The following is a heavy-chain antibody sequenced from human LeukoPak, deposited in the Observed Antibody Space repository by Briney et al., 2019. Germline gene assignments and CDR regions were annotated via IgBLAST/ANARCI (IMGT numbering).Heavy chain of an antibody. D-gene: IGHD5-18*01. CDR3: ARGLPYSYGPFDY. CDR2: IIPIFGTA. Sequence: ASVKVSCKASGGTFSSYAISWVRQAPGQGLEWMGGIIPIFGTANYAQKFQGRVTITTDESTSTAYMELSSLRSEDTAVYYCARGLPYSYGPFDYWGQGTLVTVSS. J-gene: IGHJ4*02. V-gene: IGHV1-69*05. CDR1: GGTFSSYA.